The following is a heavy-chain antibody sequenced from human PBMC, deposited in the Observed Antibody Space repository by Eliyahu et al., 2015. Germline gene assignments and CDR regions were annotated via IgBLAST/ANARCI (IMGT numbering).Heavy chain of an antibody. Sequence: FSSYAMSWVRQAPGKGLEWVSVISGSGGSTYYADSVKGRFSISRDNSKNTLYLQMNSLRAEDTAVYYCAKDGTAHYDSSGYYCDYWGQGTLVTVSS. D-gene: IGHD3-22*01. CDR2: ISGSGGST. J-gene: IGHJ4*02. V-gene: IGHV3-23*01. CDR1: FSSYA. CDR3: AKDGTAHYDSSGYYCDY.